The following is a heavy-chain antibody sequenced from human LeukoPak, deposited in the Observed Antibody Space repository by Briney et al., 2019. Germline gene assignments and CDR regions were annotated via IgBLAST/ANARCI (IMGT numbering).Heavy chain of an antibody. CDR2: ISYDGSNK. J-gene: IGHJ4*02. CDR1: GFTFSSYA. CDR3: ARGGWSKGGWYFDY. V-gene: IGHV3-30-3*01. Sequence: GGSLRLSCAASGFTFSSYAMHWVRQAPGKGLEWVAVISYDGSNKYYADSVKGRFTISRDNSKNTLYLQMNSLRAEDTAVYYCARGGWSKGGWYFDYWGQGTLVTVSS. D-gene: IGHD6-19*01.